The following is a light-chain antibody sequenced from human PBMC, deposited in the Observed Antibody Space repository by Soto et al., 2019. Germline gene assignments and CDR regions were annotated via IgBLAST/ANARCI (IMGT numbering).Light chain of an antibody. CDR2: DTS. V-gene: IGKV3-20*01. CDR1: QSVSSSH. J-gene: IGKJ1*01. CDR3: QQYGASPWT. Sequence: EVELTQSPGTLSFSPGERATLSCRASQSVSSSHLAWYQQKRGQAPRLLIYDTSTRATGIPDRFSGSGSGTDFTLTISRLEPEDFAVYHCQQYGASPWTFGQGTKVDIK.